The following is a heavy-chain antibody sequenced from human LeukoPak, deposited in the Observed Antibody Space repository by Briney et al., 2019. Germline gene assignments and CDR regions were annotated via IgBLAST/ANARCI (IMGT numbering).Heavy chain of an antibody. J-gene: IGHJ3*02. CDR2: ASHSGYT. Sequence: PSETLSLTCAVYGGSFSGYYWSWIRQAPGKGLEWIGEASHSGYTNYNASLENRVTISVDTSMKQFSLKLTSVTAADTAIYFCARKYCSTTSCYYGFDIWGQGTMVTVSS. CDR1: GGSFSGYY. CDR3: ARKYCSTTSCYYGFDI. D-gene: IGHD2-2*01. V-gene: IGHV4-34*01.